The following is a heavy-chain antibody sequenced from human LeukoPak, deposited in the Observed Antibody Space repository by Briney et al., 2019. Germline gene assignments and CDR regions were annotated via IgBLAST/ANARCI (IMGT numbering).Heavy chain of an antibody. CDR1: GFTFDDYA. CDR3: AKGCSGGSCYSRQYFQH. Sequence: PGGSLRLSCAASGFTFDDYAMHWVRQAPGKGLEWVSGISWNSGSIGYVDSVKGRFTISRDNAKNSLYLQMNSLRAEDTAVYYCAKGCSGGSCYSRQYFQHWGQGTLVTVS. CDR2: ISWNSGSI. J-gene: IGHJ1*01. V-gene: IGHV3-9*01. D-gene: IGHD2-15*01.